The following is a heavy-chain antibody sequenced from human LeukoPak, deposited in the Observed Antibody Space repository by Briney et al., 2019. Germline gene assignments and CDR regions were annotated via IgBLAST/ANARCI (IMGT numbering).Heavy chain of an antibody. J-gene: IGHJ4*02. Sequence: ASVKVSCKASGYTFTSYYMHWVRQAPGQGLEWMGRINPNSGGTNYAQKFQGRVTMTRDTSISTAYMELSRLRSDDTAVYYCAVLAVGIAARPTDYWGQGTLVTVSS. CDR1: GYTFTSYY. D-gene: IGHD6-6*01. CDR2: INPNSGGT. CDR3: AVLAVGIAARPTDY. V-gene: IGHV1-2*06.